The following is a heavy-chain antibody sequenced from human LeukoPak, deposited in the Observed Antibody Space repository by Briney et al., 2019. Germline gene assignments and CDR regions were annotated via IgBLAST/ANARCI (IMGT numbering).Heavy chain of an antibody. CDR1: GYTFTSYD. CDR2: IIPIFGTA. CDR3: ARGCSSTSCNGGFDY. V-gene: IGHV1-69*06. D-gene: IGHD2-2*01. J-gene: IGHJ4*02. Sequence: ASVKVSCKASGYTFTSYDINWVRQATGQGLEWMGGIIPIFGTANYAQKFQGRVTITADKSTSTAYMELSRLRSEDTAVYYCARGCSSTSCNGGFDYWGQGTLVTVSS.